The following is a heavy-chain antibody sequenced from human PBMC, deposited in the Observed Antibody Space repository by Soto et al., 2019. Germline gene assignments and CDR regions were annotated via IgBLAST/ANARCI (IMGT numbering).Heavy chain of an antibody. Sequence: QVQLVQSGAEVKKPGASVKVSCEASGYTFTDYYIHWVRQAPGQGLEWMGWINPNSGGPKYAQKFQGSVPMTRDTSISTAYMELSSLTSDDTAVYYCGINRSGKGLDYSGQGTLVTVSS. CDR1: GYTFTDYY. V-gene: IGHV1-2*02. CDR3: GINRSGKGLDY. J-gene: IGHJ4*02. D-gene: IGHD3-22*01. CDR2: INPNSGGP.